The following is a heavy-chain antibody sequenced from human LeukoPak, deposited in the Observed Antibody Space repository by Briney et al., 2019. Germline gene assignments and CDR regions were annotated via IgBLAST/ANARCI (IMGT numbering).Heavy chain of an antibody. CDR1: GFTFSSYS. D-gene: IGHD1-26*01. CDR2: ISSRSSTI. J-gene: IGHJ4*02. CDR3: ARDGGSYIFDY. Sequence: GGSLRLSCAASGFTFSSYSMNWVRQAPGKGLEWVSYISSRSSTIYYADSVKGRFTISRDNAKNPLYLQMNSLRAEDTAVYYCARDGGSYIFDYWGQGTLVTVSS. V-gene: IGHV3-48*04.